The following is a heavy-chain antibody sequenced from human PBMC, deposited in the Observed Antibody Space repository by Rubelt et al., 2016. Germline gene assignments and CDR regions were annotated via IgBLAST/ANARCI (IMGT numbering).Heavy chain of an antibody. D-gene: IGHD3-10*01. CDR2: INPSGGST. V-gene: IGHV1-46*01. CDR1: GYTFTSYY. J-gene: IGHJ4*02. Sequence: QVQLVQSGAEVKKPGASVKVSCKASGYTFTSYYMHWVRQAPGQGLEWMGIINPSGGSTTYAQKLQGRVTMTRDTSTSTGYMDLSSLRCEDTAVYYCARVGFYYDSGSYVDWGQGTLVTVSS. CDR3: ARVGFYYDSGSYVD.